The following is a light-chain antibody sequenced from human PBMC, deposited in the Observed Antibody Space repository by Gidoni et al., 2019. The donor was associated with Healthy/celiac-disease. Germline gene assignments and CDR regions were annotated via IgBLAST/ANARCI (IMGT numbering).Light chain of an antibody. CDR1: QSISSY. V-gene: IGKV1-39*01. J-gene: IGKJ4*01. CDR2: AAS. Sequence: DIQMTQSPSSLSASVGDRVTITCRASQSISSYLNWYQQKPRKAPKLLIYAASSLQSGVPSRFSGSGSGTDFTLTISSLQPEDFATYYCQQSYSTFGGGTKVEIK. CDR3: QQSYST.